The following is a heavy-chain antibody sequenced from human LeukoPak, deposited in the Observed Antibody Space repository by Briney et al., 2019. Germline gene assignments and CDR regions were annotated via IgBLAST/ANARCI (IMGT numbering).Heavy chain of an antibody. CDR3: ATDSSGYLDYFQH. CDR1: GFTFSSYI. CDR2: ISYDGSNK. D-gene: IGHD3-22*01. Sequence: GGSLRLSCAASGFTFSSYIIHWVRQAPGKGLEWVAAISYDGSNKYYADSVKGRFTISRDNSKNTLYLQMNSLRAEDTAVYYCATDSSGYLDYFQHWGRGTLVTVSS. V-gene: IGHV3-30-3*01. J-gene: IGHJ1*01.